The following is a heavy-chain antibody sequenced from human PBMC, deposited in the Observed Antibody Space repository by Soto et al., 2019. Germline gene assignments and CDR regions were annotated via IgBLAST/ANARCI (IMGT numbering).Heavy chain of an antibody. Sequence: ASVKVSCKASGYTFTSYGISWVRQAPGQGLEWMGWISAYNGNTNYAQKLQGRVTMTTDTSTSTAYMELRSLRSDDTAVYYCARDRPRVLIDACRGDYCYYYYMDVWGKGTTVTVSS. CDR3: ARDRPRVLIDACRGDYCYYYYMDV. D-gene: IGHD2-8*01. J-gene: IGHJ6*03. CDR1: GYTFTSYG. V-gene: IGHV1-18*01. CDR2: ISAYNGNT.